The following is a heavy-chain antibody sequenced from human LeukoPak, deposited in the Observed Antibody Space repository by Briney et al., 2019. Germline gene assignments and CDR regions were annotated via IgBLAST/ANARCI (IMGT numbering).Heavy chain of an antibody. J-gene: IGHJ4*02. V-gene: IGHV4-34*01. D-gene: IGHD6-13*01. CDR2: INHSGST. CDR3: ARGAHFIAGKQTNWAPFDY. Sequence: SETLSLTCAVYGGSFSGYYWSWIRQPPGKGLERIGEINHSGSTNYNPSLKSRVTISVDTSKNQFSLKLSSVTAADTAVYYCARGAHFIAGKQTNWAPFDYWGQGTLVTVSS. CDR1: GGSFSGYY.